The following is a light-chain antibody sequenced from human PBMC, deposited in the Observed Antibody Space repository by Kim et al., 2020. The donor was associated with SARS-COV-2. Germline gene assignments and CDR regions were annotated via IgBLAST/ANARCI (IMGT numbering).Light chain of an antibody. V-gene: IGKV3-20*01. CDR1: PSSSSSR. CDR3: QYYISSPRP. J-gene: IGKJ4*01. Sequence: EIVFTQSPGTLSLSPGAGATLSCRASPSSSSSRLGWYQQKPGQAPRLLIYGASNRATGIPDRFSGSGSGTDFTLTISSLEPEDFAVYYCQYYISSPRPFGGGTKVDIK. CDR2: GAS.